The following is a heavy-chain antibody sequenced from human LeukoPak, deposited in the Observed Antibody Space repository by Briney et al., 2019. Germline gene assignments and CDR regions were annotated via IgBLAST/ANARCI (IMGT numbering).Heavy chain of an antibody. D-gene: IGHD1-7*01. CDR2: ISSSSSTI. CDR1: GFTLSSYS. V-gene: IGHV3-48*01. Sequence: PGGSLRLSCAASGFTLSSYSMNWVRQAPGKGLEWVSYISSSSSTIYYADSVKGRITISRDHAKNSLYLQMNSLRAEDTAVYYCARVPSRYNWNYYFDYWGQGTLVTVSS. J-gene: IGHJ4*02. CDR3: ARVPSRYNWNYYFDY.